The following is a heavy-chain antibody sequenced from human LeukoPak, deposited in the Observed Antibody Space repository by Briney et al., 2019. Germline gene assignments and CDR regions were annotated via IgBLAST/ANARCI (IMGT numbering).Heavy chain of an antibody. CDR1: GGSISSYY. CDR2: IYYSVST. V-gene: IGHV4-59*01. D-gene: IGHD6-19*01. J-gene: IGHJ4*02. CDR3: ARGYSSGQYYFEY. Sequence: SETLSLTCTVSGGSISSYYWSWIRQPPGKGLEWIGYIYYSVSTNYNPSLTSRVTTPVDTSNNQFSLKLSYVTAADTAVYYCARGYSSGQYYFEYWGQGTLVTVSS.